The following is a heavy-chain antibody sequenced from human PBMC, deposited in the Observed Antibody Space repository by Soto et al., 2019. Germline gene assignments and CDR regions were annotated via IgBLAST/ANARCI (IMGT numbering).Heavy chain of an antibody. CDR2: IKSKIDGGTT. J-gene: IGHJ4*02. CDR1: GFTFSNAW. D-gene: IGHD2-21*01. CDR3: TTDHPYEYDGTCYDH. Sequence: EVQLVESGGGLVNPGGSLRLSCAGSGFTFSNAWMNWVRQAPGKGLEWVGRIKSKIDGGTTDYTAPVKGRFTISRDDSNNTVYLQLNSLKTEDTAVYYCTTDHPYEYDGTCYDHWGQGALITVSS. V-gene: IGHV3-15*07.